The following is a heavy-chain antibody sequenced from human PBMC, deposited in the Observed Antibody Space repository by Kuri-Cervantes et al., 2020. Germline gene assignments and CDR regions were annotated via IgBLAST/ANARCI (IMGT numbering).Heavy chain of an antibody. Sequence: GGSLRLSCAASGFTFSSYGMRWVRQAPGKGLEWVAVISYDGSNKYYADSVKGRFTISRDNSKNTLYLQMGSLRADDMAVYYCARSQVGPHYYFDYWGQGTLVTVSS. D-gene: IGHD2-2*01. CDR3: ARSQVGPHYYFDY. V-gene: IGHV3-30*03. J-gene: IGHJ4*02. CDR2: ISYDGSNK. CDR1: GFTFSSYG.